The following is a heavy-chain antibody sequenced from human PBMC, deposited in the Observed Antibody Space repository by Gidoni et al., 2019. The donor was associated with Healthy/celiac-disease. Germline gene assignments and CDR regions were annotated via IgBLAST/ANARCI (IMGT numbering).Heavy chain of an antibody. CDR2: IFSNDEK. V-gene: IGHV2-26*01. D-gene: IGHD1-26*01. CDR1: GFSLSNARMG. J-gene: IGHJ4*02. CDR3: ALQTRGVGATYGFDY. Sequence: QVTLKESGPVLVKPTETLTLTCTVSGFSLSNARMGVSWFRQPPGKALEWLAHIFSNDEKSYSTSLKSRLTISKDTSKSQVVLTMTNMDPVDTATYYCALQTRGVGATYGFDYWGQGTLVTVSS.